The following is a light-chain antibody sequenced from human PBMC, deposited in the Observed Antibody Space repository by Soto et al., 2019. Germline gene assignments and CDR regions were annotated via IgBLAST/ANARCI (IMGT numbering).Light chain of an antibody. CDR2: DVR. CDR3: NSYTSSSTYV. Sequence: QLVLTQPASVSGSPGQSITISCTGTSSDVGGYNYVSWFQQHPGKAPKLMIYDVRNRPSGISNRFSGSKSGNTASLTISGLQAEDEAYYYCNSYTSSSTYVFGTGTKVTVL. J-gene: IGLJ1*01. V-gene: IGLV2-14*01. CDR1: SSDVGGYNY.